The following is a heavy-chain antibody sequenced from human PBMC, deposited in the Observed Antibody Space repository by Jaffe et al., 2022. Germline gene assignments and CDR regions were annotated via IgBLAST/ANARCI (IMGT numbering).Heavy chain of an antibody. CDR1: GYSISSGYY. Sequence: QVQLQESGPGLVKPSETLSLTCAVSGYSISSGYYWGWIRQPPGKGLEWIGSIYHSGSTYYNPSLKSRVTISVDTSKNQFSLKLSSVTAADTAVYYCARDSAAGIGWGQGTLVTVSS. CDR3: ARDSAAGIG. J-gene: IGHJ4*02. CDR2: IYHSGST. D-gene: IGHD6-13*01. V-gene: IGHV4-38-2*01.